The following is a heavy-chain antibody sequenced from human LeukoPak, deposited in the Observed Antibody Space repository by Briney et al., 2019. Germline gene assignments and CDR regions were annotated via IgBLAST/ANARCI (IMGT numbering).Heavy chain of an antibody. J-gene: IGHJ4*02. Sequence: PSETLSLTCAVSGYSISSGYYWGWIRQPPGKGLEWIGSIYRSGSTYYNPSLKSRVTISVDTSKNQFSLKLSSVTAADTAVYYCARREYSSSGNDYWGQGTLVTVSS. D-gene: IGHD6-6*01. CDR1: GYSISSGYY. V-gene: IGHV4-38-2*01. CDR3: ARREYSSSGNDY. CDR2: IYRSGST.